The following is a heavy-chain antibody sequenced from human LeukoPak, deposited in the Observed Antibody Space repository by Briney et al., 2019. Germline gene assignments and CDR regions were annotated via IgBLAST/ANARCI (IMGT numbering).Heavy chain of an antibody. CDR3: ANSGPAVTIADY. J-gene: IGHJ4*02. Sequence: KSSETLSLTCTVSGGSMSNCYWIWFRQPPGKGLEYIGYIDNSGSTNYNPSLKSRVTISMDTSKNQFSLKLSSVIAADTAVYYCANSGPAVTIADYWGQGTLVTVSS. CDR1: GGSMSNCY. V-gene: IGHV4-59*01. CDR2: IDNSGST. D-gene: IGHD6-13*01.